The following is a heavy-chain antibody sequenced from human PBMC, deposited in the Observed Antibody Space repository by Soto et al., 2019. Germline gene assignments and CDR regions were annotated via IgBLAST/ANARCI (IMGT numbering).Heavy chain of an antibody. Sequence: GGSLRLSCAVSGVTLRSFPLSWVRQAPGKGLEWVSAISGDGGTTYYAESVKGRFTISRDNSKNRLYLQIDSLRPEDTAIYFCAKALRTTVVASDYWG. CDR1: GVTLRSFP. J-gene: IGHJ4*01. D-gene: IGHD4-17*01. CDR2: ISGDGGTT. CDR3: AKALRTTVVASDY. V-gene: IGHV3-23*01.